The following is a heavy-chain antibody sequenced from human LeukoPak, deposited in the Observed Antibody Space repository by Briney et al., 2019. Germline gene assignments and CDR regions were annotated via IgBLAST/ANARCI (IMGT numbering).Heavy chain of an antibody. CDR3: ASGLYCGGDCFRANAFDI. Sequence: ASVKVSCKASGGTFSSYAISWGRQAPGQGLEWMGGIIPIFGTANYAQKFQGRVTITADESTSTAYMALSSLRSEDTAVYSCASGLYCGGDCFRANAFDIWGQGTMVTVSS. CDR2: IIPIFGTA. V-gene: IGHV1-69*13. J-gene: IGHJ3*02. D-gene: IGHD2-21*02. CDR1: GGTFSSYA.